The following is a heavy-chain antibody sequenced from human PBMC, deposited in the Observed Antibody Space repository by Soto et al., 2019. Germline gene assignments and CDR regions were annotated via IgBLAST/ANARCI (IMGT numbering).Heavy chain of an antibody. CDR3: ARDWYSSSWYWWFDP. CDR1: GGTFSSYA. D-gene: IGHD6-13*01. V-gene: IGHV1-69*06. Sequence: ASVKVSCKASGGTFSSYAISWVRQAPGQGLEWMGGIIPIFGTANYAQKFQGRVTITADKSTSTAYMELSSLRSEDTAVYYGARDWYSSSWYWWFDPWGQGTLVTAPQ. CDR2: IIPIFGTA. J-gene: IGHJ5*02.